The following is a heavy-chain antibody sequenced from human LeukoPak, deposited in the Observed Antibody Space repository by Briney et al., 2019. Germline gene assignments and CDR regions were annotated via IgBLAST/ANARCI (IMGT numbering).Heavy chain of an antibody. CDR1: GGSISSYY. Sequence: PSETLSLTCTVSGGSISSYYWSWIRQPPGKGLEWIGYIYYSGSTNYNPSPKSRVTISVDTSKNQFSLKLSSVTAADTAVYYCARGGGFNFDYWGQGTLVTVSS. J-gene: IGHJ4*02. V-gene: IGHV4-59*01. D-gene: IGHD3-10*01. CDR2: IYYSGST. CDR3: ARGGGFNFDY.